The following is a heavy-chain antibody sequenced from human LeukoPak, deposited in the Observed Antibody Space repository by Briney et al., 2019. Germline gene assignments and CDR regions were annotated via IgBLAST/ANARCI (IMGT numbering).Heavy chain of an antibody. V-gene: IGHV3-30*18. D-gene: IGHD6-19*01. CDR1: GFTFSSYG. Sequence: HAGGSLGLSCAASGFTFSSYGIHWVRQTPGKGLEWVAVISYDGSNKYYADSVKGRFTISRDNSKNTLYLQMNSLRAEDTAVYYCAKDGVVQWLAYYLDYWGQGTLVTVSS. J-gene: IGHJ4*02. CDR3: AKDGVVQWLAYYLDY. CDR2: ISYDGSNK.